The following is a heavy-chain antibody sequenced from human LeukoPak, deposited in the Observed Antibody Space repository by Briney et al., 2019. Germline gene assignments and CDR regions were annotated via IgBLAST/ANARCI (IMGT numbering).Heavy chain of an antibody. V-gene: IGHV3-23*01. CDR3: ARRGYSYGFDY. CDR2: ISSTGGTT. J-gene: IGHJ4*02. CDR1: GLTFSNYG. D-gene: IGHD5-18*01. Sequence: GGTLRLSCVASGLTFSNYGISWVRQAPGKGLEWVSAISSTGGTTYYADSVKGHFTISRDNSKNTLYLQMNSLRAEDTSVYYCARRGYSYGFDYWGQGTLVTVSS.